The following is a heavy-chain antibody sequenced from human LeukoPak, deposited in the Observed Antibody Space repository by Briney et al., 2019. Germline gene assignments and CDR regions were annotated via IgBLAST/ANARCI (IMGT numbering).Heavy chain of an antibody. CDR2: IYTSGST. Sequence: SSETLSLTCTVSGGSISSYYWSWIRQPAGKGLEWIGRIYTSGSTNYNPSLKSRVTMSVDTSKNQFSLKLSSVTAADTAVYYCARQKIGSSGYYSTSYYYYGMDVWGQGTTVTVSS. CDR3: ARQKIGSSGYYSTSYYYYGMDV. J-gene: IGHJ6*02. D-gene: IGHD3-22*01. CDR1: GGSISSYY. V-gene: IGHV4-4*07.